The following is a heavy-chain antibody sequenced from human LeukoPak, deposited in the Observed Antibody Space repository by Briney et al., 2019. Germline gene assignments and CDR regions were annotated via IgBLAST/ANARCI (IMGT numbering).Heavy chain of an antibody. V-gene: IGHV1-18*01. CDR1: GYTFTSYG. Sequence: GASVKVSCKAPGYTFTSYGISWVRQAPGQGLEWMGWISAYNGNTNYAQKLQGRVTMTTDTSTSTAYMELRSLRSDDTAVYYCARAAGGSYYYYMDVWGKGTTVTVSS. CDR2: ISAYNGNT. D-gene: IGHD3-16*01. CDR3: ARAAGGSYYYYMDV. J-gene: IGHJ6*03.